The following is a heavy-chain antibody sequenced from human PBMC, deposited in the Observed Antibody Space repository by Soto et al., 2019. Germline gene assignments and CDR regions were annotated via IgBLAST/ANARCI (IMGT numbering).Heavy chain of an antibody. V-gene: IGHV3-48*04. CDR3: ARDFTIFGVVRHYYYYGMDV. J-gene: IGHJ6*02. CDR2: ISSSSSTI. CDR1: GFTFSSYS. D-gene: IGHD3-3*01. Sequence: GGSLRLSCAASGFTFSSYSMNWVRQAPGKGLEWVSYISSSSSTIYYADSVKGRFTISRDNAKNSLYLQMNSLRAEDTAVYYCARDFTIFGVVRHYYYYGMDVWGQGTTVTVSS.